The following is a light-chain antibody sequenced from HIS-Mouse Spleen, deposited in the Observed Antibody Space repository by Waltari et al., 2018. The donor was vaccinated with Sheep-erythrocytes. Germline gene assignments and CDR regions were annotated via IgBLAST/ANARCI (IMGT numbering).Light chain of an antibody. CDR2: AAS. Sequence: AIQMTQSPSSLSASVGDRVTITCRASQGIRNDLGWYQQKPGKAPKLLIYAASSLQSGVPSRFSGSGSGTDFTLTISRLEPEDFAVYYCQQYGSSPPMYTFGQGTKLEIK. V-gene: IGKV1-6*01. J-gene: IGKJ2*01. CDR3: QQYGSSPPMYT. CDR1: QGIRND.